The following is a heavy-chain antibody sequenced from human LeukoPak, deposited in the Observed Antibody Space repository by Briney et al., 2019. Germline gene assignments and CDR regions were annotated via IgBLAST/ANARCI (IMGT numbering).Heavy chain of an antibody. CDR2: IYYSGST. CDR3: ARQGTSSGYYYDY. CDR1: GGSISSSDCY. V-gene: IGHV4-39*01. J-gene: IGHJ4*02. Sequence: SETLSLTCTVSGGSISSSDCYWAWVRQPPGKGLEWLGSIYYSGSTYYNPSLKSRVTISVDTSENQFSLKLSSVTAADTAVYYCARQGTSSGYYYDYWGQGTLVTVSS. D-gene: IGHD3-22*01.